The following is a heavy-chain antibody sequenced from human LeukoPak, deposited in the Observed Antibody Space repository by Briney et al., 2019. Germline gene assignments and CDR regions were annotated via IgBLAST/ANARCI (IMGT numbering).Heavy chain of an antibody. D-gene: IGHD3-22*01. CDR2: IYYSGST. CDR3: ARLIYYYDSSGYYYGNAFDI. CDR1: GGSISSYY. V-gene: IGHV4-59*01. Sequence: SETLSLTCTVSGGSISSYYWSWIRQPPGKGLEWIGYIYYSGSTNYNPSLKSRVTISVDTSKNQFSLKLSSVTAAGTAVYYCARLIYYYDSSGYYYGNAFDIWGQGTMVTVSS. J-gene: IGHJ3*02.